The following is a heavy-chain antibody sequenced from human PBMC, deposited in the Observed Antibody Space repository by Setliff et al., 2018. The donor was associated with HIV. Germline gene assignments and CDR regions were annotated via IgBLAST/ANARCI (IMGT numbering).Heavy chain of an antibody. J-gene: IGHJ4*02. CDR3: ATLPITAAAHFDH. Sequence: RDPPEKGLEWIGNIYYSGSTYYNPSLKSRVTISVDTSKNQFSLKLSSVTAADTAVYYCATLPITAAAHFDHWGQGTLVTVSS. CDR2: IYYSGST. D-gene: IGHD6-25*01. V-gene: IGHV4-61*07.